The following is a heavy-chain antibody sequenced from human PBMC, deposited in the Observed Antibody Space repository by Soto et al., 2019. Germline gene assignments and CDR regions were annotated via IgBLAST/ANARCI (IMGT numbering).Heavy chain of an antibody. CDR2: IYYSGST. V-gene: IGHV4-31*02. Sequence: LCGGSISSGGYYWVWIRQHPGKGLEWIGYIYYSGSTYYNPSLKSRVTISVDTSKNQFSLKLSSVTAADTAVYYCARAPLISIFFAYGMDVW. D-gene: IGHD3-3*02. J-gene: IGHJ6*01. CDR3: ARAPLISIFFAYGMDV. CDR1: GGSISSGGYY.